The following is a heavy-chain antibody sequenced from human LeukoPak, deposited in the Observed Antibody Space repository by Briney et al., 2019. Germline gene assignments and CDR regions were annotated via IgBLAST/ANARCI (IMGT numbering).Heavy chain of an antibody. CDR2: IKSKTHGGTT. D-gene: IGHD2-15*01. V-gene: IGHV3-15*01. J-gene: IGHJ4*02. Sequence: PGGSLRLSCAASGFTFSNAWMNWVRQAPGKGLEWVGRIKSKTHGGTTDYAAPVKGRFTISRDDSKNTLYVQVNSLKSEDTAVYYCTAFESGGFYWGQGTLVTVSS. CDR1: GFTFSNAW. CDR3: TAFESGGFY.